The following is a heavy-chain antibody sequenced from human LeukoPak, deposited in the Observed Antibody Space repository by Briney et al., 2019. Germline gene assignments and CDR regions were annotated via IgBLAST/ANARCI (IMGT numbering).Heavy chain of an antibody. V-gene: IGHV1-24*01. CDR3: ATGGVVPDY. Sequence: ASVKVPSKVSGYTLTELSIHWVRQAPGKGLEWMGGFDPEDGETIYAQKFQGRVTMTEDASTATAYMELSSLRSEDTAVYYCATGGVVPDYWGQGTLVTVSS. CDR1: GYTLTELS. J-gene: IGHJ4*02. CDR2: FDPEDGET. D-gene: IGHD3-3*01.